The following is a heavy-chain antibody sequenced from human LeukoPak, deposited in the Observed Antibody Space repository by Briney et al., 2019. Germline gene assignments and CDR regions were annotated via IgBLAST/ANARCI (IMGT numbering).Heavy chain of an antibody. CDR1: GGSISSYY. V-gene: IGHV4-59*01. CDR3: TRGEGSSWYRAEYFQH. D-gene: IGHD6-13*01. CDR2: IYYSGST. J-gene: IGHJ1*01. Sequence: SETLSLTCTVSGGSISSYYWSWIRQPPGKGLEWIGYIYYSGSTNYNPSLKSRVTISVDTSKNQFSLKLSSVTAADTAVYYCTRGEGSSWYRAEYFQHWGQGTLVTVSS.